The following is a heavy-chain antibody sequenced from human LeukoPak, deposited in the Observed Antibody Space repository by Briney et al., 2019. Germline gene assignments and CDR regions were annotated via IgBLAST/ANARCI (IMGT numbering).Heavy chain of an antibody. CDR2: ISSSGSTI. Sequence: PGGSLRLSCAASGFTFSDYYMSWIRQAPGKGLEWVSYISSSGSTIYYADSVKGRFTISRDNAKNSLYLQTNSLRAEDTAVYYCARDMVRGVHPFDYWGQGTLVTVSS. CDR1: GFTFSDYY. D-gene: IGHD3-10*01. V-gene: IGHV3-11*01. J-gene: IGHJ4*02. CDR3: ARDMVRGVHPFDY.